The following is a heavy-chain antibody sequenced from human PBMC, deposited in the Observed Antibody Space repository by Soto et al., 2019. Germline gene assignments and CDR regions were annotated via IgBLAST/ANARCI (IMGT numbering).Heavy chain of an antibody. D-gene: IGHD2-15*01. CDR2: ISGSGGST. Sequence: GGSLRLSCAASGFTFSSYAMSWVRQAPGKGLEWVSAISGSGGSTYYADSVKGRFTISRDNSKNTLYLQMNSLRAEDTAVYYCAILPCSGGSCLQRGRSYWGQGTLVTVSS. CDR1: GFTFSSYA. V-gene: IGHV3-23*01. CDR3: AILPCSGGSCLQRGRSY. J-gene: IGHJ4*02.